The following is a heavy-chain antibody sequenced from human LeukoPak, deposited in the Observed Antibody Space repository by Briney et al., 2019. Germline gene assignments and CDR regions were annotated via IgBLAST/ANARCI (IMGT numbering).Heavy chain of an antibody. CDR1: GGSISSGGYY. J-gene: IGHJ6*02. Sequence: PSQTLSLTCTVSGGSISSGGYYWSWIRQLPGKGLEWIGYIYYSGSTYYNPSLKSRVTISVDTSKNQFSLKLSSVTAADTAVYYCAREVGATGYYGMDVWGQGTTVTVSS. V-gene: IGHV4-31*03. CDR2: IYYSGST. CDR3: AREVGATGYYGMDV. D-gene: IGHD1-26*01.